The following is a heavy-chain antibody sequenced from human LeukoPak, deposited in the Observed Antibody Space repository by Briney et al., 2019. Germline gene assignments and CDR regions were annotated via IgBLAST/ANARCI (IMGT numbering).Heavy chain of an antibody. CDR2: INHSGST. V-gene: IGHV4-34*01. Sequence: SETLSLTCAVYGGTFSGYYWSWIRQPPGKGLEWIGEINHSGSTNCNPSLKSRVTISVDTSKNQFSLKLSSVTAADTAVYYCARVPYYYDSSGFSRRFYYFDYWGQGTLVTVSS. CDR3: ARVPYYYDSSGFSRRFYYFDY. D-gene: IGHD3-22*01. CDR1: GGTFSGYY. J-gene: IGHJ4*02.